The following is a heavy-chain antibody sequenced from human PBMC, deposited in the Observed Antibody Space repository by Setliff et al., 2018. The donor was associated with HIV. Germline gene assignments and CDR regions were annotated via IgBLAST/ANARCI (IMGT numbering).Heavy chain of an antibody. CDR2: LDPKDGKT. J-gene: IGHJ4*02. CDR3: AEAGSLYVEHYYDY. Sequence: GASVKVSCKVSGYTLTELSRHWVRQAPGKGLEWMGGLDPKDGKTMYAQKFQGRVTMTEDTSTDTAHMELRSLRAQDTAVYYCAEAGSLYVEHYYDYWGQGTLVTVSS. CDR1: GYTLTELS. V-gene: IGHV1-24*01. D-gene: IGHD2-8*01.